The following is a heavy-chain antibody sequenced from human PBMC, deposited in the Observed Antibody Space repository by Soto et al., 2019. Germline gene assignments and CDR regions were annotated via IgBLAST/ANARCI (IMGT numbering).Heavy chain of an antibody. V-gene: IGHV3-23*01. J-gene: IGHJ5*02. Sequence: GGSLRLSCAASGFTFSSYAMSWVRQAPGKGLEWVSAISGSGGSTYYADSVEGRFTISRDNSKNTLYLQMNSLRAEDTAVYYCAKDPRRYQLLSDWFDPWGQGTLVTVSS. D-gene: IGHD2-2*01. CDR2: ISGSGGST. CDR1: GFTFSSYA. CDR3: AKDPRRYQLLSDWFDP.